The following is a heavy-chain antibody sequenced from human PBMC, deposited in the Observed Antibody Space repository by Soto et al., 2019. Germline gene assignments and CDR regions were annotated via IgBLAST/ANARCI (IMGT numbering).Heavy chain of an antibody. D-gene: IGHD3-3*01. CDR2: ISYDGSNK. V-gene: IGHV3-30-3*01. Sequence: GGSLRLSCVASGFTFSSYAMHWVRQAPGKGLEWVAVISYDGSNKYYADSVKGRFTISRDNSKNTLYLQMNSLRAEDTAVYYCARDLMAYDFWSGYSRGPEDWFDPWGQGTLVTVSS. J-gene: IGHJ5*02. CDR1: GFTFSSYA. CDR3: ARDLMAYDFWSGYSRGPEDWFDP.